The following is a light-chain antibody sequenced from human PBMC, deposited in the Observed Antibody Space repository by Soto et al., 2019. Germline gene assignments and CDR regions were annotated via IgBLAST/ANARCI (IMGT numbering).Light chain of an antibody. J-gene: IGKJ2*02. Sequence: DIAMTQSPDSLVVSLAERATINCKSGRTVLSTADTQNFLAWYQQRPGQPPKLLIYDASTRAPGVPDRFIGSGSATEFTLTVAGLQPEDVAVYYCHQYYGSPCSFGQGTRLEI. V-gene: IGKV4-1*01. CDR2: DAS. CDR1: RTVLSTADTQNF. CDR3: HQYYGSPCS.